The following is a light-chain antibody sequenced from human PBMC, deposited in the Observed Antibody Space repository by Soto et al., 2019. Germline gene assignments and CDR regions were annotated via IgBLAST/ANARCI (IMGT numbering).Light chain of an antibody. CDR3: QQYNRYSPWA. CDR2: MAS. J-gene: IGKJ1*01. CDR1: QSISTS. Sequence: IHMTHSPSTLSAFVGDRVTITCRASQSISTSLAWYQQKPGKAPKLLIYMASILESGVPSRFSGSGSGTEFTLTISSLQPDDFATYYCQQYNRYSPWAFGQGTKVDIK. V-gene: IGKV1-5*03.